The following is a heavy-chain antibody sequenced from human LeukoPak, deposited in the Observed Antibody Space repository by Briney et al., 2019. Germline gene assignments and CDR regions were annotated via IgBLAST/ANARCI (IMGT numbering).Heavy chain of an antibody. CDR2: ISAYNGNT. V-gene: IGHV1-18*01. CDR1: GYTFTSYG. Sequence: ASVKVSCKASGYTFTSYGIRWLRQAPGQGLEWMGWISAYNGNTNYAQKLQGRVTMTTDTSTSTAYMELRSLRSDDTAVYYCARDWAGHLFDYWGQGTLVTVSS. D-gene: IGHD3-16*01. J-gene: IGHJ4*02. CDR3: ARDWAGHLFDY.